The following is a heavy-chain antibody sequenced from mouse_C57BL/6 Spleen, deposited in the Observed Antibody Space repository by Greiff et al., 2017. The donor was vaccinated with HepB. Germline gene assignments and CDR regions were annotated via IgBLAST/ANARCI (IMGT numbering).Heavy chain of an antibody. CDR3: ARWGLRLYYFDY. Sequence: QVQLQQPGAELVKPGASVKLSCKASGYTFTSYWMHWVKQRPGQGLEWIGMIHPNSGSTNYNEKFKSKATLTVDKSSSTAYMQLSSLTSEDSAVYCCARWGLRLYYFDYWGQGTTLTVSS. CDR1: GYTFTSYW. J-gene: IGHJ2*01. D-gene: IGHD3-1*01. CDR2: IHPNSGST. V-gene: IGHV1-64*01.